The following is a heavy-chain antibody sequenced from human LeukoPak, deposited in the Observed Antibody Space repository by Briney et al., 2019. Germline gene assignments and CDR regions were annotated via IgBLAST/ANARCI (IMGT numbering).Heavy chain of an antibody. CDR2: IYYTGST. D-gene: IGHD3-10*01. V-gene: IGHV4-31*03. CDR3: ARVFWSGEVYFDY. J-gene: IGHJ4*02. Sequence: PSQTLSLTCTVSGGSINSGGLHWSWIRQHPGKGLEWIGYIYYTGSTYYNPSLRSRVTISVDTSKNQFSLRLSSVTAADTAVYYCARVFWSGEVYFDYWGQGTLVTVSS. CDR1: GGSINSGGLH.